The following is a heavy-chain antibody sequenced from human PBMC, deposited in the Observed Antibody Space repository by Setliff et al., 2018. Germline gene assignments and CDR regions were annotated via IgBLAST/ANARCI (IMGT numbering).Heavy chain of an antibody. D-gene: IGHD6-19*01. J-gene: IGHJ3*01. V-gene: IGHV1-8*01. Sequence: ASVKVSCKASGYTFTSYDINWVRQATGQGLEWMGWMNPNSGNTGYAQKYQGRVTMTTDTSTNTVYMELRSLRSDDTAVYFCVREYSGGGLMWGQGTMVTVSS. CDR3: VREYSGGGLM. CDR2: MNPNSGNT. CDR1: GYTFTSYD.